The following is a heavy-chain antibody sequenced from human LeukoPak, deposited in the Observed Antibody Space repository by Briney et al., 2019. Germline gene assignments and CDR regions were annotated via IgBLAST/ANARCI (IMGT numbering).Heavy chain of an antibody. Sequence: LSLTCGVYGGSFRGYYWSWIRQPPGKGLEWIGDINYSGITNYNPSLKSRVTISLDTSKNHLSLKVTSVTAADTAVYYCARGPFAPDVWGQGTTVTVSS. V-gene: IGHV4-34*01. CDR3: ARGPFAPDV. CDR2: INYSGIT. J-gene: IGHJ6*02. CDR1: GGSFRGYY.